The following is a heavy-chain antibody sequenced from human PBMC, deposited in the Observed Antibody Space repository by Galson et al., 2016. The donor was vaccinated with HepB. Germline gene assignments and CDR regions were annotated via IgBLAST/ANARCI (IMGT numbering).Heavy chain of an antibody. J-gene: IGHJ4*02. CDR2: ISYDGSNK. V-gene: IGHV3-30-3*01. Sequence: SLRLSCAASGFTFSSYAMHWVRQAPGKGLEWVAVISYDGSNKYYADSVKGRFTISRDNSKNTLYLQMNSLRAEDTAVYYCARTDSSSWSHDYWGQGTLVTVSS. CDR3: ARTDSSSWSHDY. D-gene: IGHD6-13*01. CDR1: GFTFSSYA.